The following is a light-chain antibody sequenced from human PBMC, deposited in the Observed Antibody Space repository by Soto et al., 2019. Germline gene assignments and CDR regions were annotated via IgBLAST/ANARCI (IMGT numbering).Light chain of an antibody. CDR2: DVS. CDR1: SSDVGGYNY. CDR3: CSYAGRYTYV. J-gene: IGLJ1*01. Sequence: QSVLTQPRSVSGSPGQSVTISCSGTSSDVGGYNYVSWYQQHPGKAPKLMIYDVSKRPSGVPDRFSDSKSGNTASLTISGLQAEDEADYYCCSYAGRYTYVFGTGTKLTVL. V-gene: IGLV2-11*01.